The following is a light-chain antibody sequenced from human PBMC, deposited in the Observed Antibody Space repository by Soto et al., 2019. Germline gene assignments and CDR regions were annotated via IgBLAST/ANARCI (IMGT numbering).Light chain of an antibody. J-gene: IGKJ1*01. CDR1: QSISSW. V-gene: IGKV1-5*03. CDR3: QQYNDNWT. Sequence: DIQMTQSPSTLSASVGDKVTITCRASQSISSWLAWYQQKPGKAPKLLIYKASTLQSGVPSRFSGSGSGTEFTLAISSLQPDDSATYCCQQYNDNWTFGQGTKV. CDR2: KAS.